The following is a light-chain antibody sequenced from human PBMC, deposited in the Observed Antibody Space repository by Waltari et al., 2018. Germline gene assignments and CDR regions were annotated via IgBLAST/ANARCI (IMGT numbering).Light chain of an antibody. Sequence: DIVMTQSPDSLAVSLGERATINCKSSQSVLFSSNNKNYLAWYQQKPGQPPRALIYWASTRESGVPDRFSGSGSGTDFTLTINSLQAEDVAVYYCQEYYTTLWAFGQGTRVEIK. CDR3: QEYYTTLWA. CDR1: QSVLFSSNNKNY. J-gene: IGKJ1*01. CDR2: WAS. V-gene: IGKV4-1*01.